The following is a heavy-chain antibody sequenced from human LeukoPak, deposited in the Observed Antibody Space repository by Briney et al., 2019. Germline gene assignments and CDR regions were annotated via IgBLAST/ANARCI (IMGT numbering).Heavy chain of an antibody. CDR1: GYTFTGYY. D-gene: IGHD2-15*01. V-gene: IGHV1-2*02. CDR3: ARDKVAATRRGDY. J-gene: IGHJ4*02. CDR2: INPNSGGT. Sequence: ASVKVSCKASGYTFTGYYMHWVRQAPGQGLEWMGWINPNSGGTNYAQKLQGRVTMTTDTSTSTAYMELRSLRSDDTAVYYCARDKVAATRRGDYWGQGTLVTVSS.